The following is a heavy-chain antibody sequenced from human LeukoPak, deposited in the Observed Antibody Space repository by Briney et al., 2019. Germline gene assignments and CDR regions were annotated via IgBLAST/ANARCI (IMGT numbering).Heavy chain of an antibody. D-gene: IGHD5/OR15-5a*01. CDR1: GDSVSSNSAT. V-gene: IGHV6-1*01. Sequence: SQTLSLTCAISGDSVSSNSATWNWIRQSPSRGLEWLGRTYYRSKRYNEYAPSVKGRIAFNPDTSKNQFSLQLTSVTPEDTAVYYCARGVSRYFDYWGQGTLVAVSS. CDR2: TYYRSKRYN. J-gene: IGHJ4*02. CDR3: ARGVSRYFDY.